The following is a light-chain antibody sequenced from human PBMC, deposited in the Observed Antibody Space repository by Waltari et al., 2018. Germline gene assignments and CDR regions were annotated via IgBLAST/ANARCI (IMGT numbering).Light chain of an antibody. CDR3: QQYYTTPWT. CDR1: PSVLYSSINKNY. V-gene: IGKV4-1*01. J-gene: IGKJ1*01. CDR2: WAS. Sequence: DIMITQSPDSLTVSLGERATINCKSSPSVLYSSINKNYLAWYQQTPGQPPKLLIYWASTRDSGVPDRFSGSGSGTDFTLTISSLQAEDVAVYYCQQYYTTPWTFGQGTQVEIK.